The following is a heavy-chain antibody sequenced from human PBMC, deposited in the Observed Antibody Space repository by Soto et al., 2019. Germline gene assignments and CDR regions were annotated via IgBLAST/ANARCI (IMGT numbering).Heavy chain of an antibody. D-gene: IGHD3-10*01. CDR1: GYTFTSYY. CDR3: ASYGSGSYDFDY. CDR2: INPSGGST. J-gene: IGHJ4*02. V-gene: IGHV1-46*01. Sequence: GASVKVSWKASGYTFTSYYMHWVRQAPGQGLEWMGIINPSGGSTSYAQKFQGRVTMTRDTSTSTVYMELSSLRSEDTAVYYCASYGSGSYDFDYWGQGTLVTVSS.